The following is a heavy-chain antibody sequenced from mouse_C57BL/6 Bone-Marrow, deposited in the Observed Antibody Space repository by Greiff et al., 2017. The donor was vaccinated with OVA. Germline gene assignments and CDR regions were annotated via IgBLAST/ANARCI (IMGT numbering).Heavy chain of an antibody. CDR1: GYTFTNYW. J-gene: IGHJ2*01. CDR3: EREGGVGPYVDY. V-gene: IGHV1-63*01. CDR2: IYPGGGYT. Sequence: VQLQQSGAELVRPGTSVKMSCKASGYTFTNYWIGWAKQRPGHGLEWIGDIYPGGGYTNYNEKFKGKATLTADKSSSTAYMQFSSLTSEDSAIYYWEREGGVGPYVDYWGQGTTLTVSS. D-gene: IGHD1-1*02.